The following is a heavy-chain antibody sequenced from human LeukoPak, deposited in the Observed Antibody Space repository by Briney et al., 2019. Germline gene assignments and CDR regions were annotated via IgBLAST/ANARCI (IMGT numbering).Heavy chain of an antibody. V-gene: IGHV4-59*12. CDR1: GGSISSNY. CDR3: ARGVAAAGTMYYYGMDV. D-gene: IGHD6-13*01. Sequence: SETLSLTCTVSGGSISSNYWSWIRQPPGKGLEWIGYIYHSGSTNYNPSLKSRVTMSVDTSKNQFSLKLSSVTAADTAVYYCARGVAAAGTMYYYGMDVWGQGTTVTVSS. J-gene: IGHJ6*02. CDR2: IYHSGST.